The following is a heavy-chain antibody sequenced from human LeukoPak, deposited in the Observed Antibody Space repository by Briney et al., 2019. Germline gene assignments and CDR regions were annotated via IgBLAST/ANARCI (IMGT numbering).Heavy chain of an antibody. CDR3: ARGYDYVWGNYRDYFDY. J-gene: IGHJ4*02. D-gene: IGHD3-16*02. CDR1: GGSFSGYY. V-gene: IGHV4-34*01. Sequence: SETLSLTCAVYGGSFSGYYWSWIRQPPGKGLEWIGEINHSGSTNYNPSLKSRVTISVDTSKNQFSLKLSSVTAADTAVYYCARGYDYVWGNYRDYFDYWGQGTLVTVSS. CDR2: INHSGST.